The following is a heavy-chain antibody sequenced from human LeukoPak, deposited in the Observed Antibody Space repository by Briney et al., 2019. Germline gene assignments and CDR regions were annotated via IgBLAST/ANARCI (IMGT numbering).Heavy chain of an antibody. CDR1: GFTFSSYA. CDR2: ISYDGSNK. Sequence: GGSLRLSCAASGFTFSSYAMHWVRQAPGKGLEWVAVISYDGSNKYYADSVKGRFTISRDNSKNTLYLQMNSLRAEDTALYYCAKPIYSSGWPEAFDIWGQGTTVTVSS. CDR3: AKPIYSSGWPEAFDI. V-gene: IGHV3-30-3*02. D-gene: IGHD6-19*01. J-gene: IGHJ3*02.